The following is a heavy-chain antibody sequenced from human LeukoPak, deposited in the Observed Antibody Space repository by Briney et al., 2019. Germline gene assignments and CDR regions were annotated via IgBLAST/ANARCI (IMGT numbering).Heavy chain of an antibody. CDR1: GYTFSRYG. V-gene: IGHV1-3*01. Sequence: ASVTVSCKASGYTFSRYGMHWVRQAPGQRLEWMGWINAGNENTKYSQKFQGRVSITRDTSASTAYMELSSLTSEDTAVYYCARDLYGDYFDYWGQGTLVTVSS. CDR3: ARDLYGDYFDY. J-gene: IGHJ4*02. CDR2: INAGNENT. D-gene: IGHD3-16*01.